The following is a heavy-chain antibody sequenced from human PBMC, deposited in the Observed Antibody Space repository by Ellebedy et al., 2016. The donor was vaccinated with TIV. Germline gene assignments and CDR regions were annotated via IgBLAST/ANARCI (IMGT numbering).Heavy chain of an antibody. CDR3: ATGYAQNGQ. CDR2: IYSGGNT. D-gene: IGHD2-8*01. Sequence: GVSLKISCSASGFTFNIYAMSWVRQAPGKGLDWVSLIYSGGNTHYADSVKGRFTISRDSSDNTVYLQMNSLRVEDTAVYYCATGYAQNGQWGQGTLVTVSS. J-gene: IGHJ4*02. V-gene: IGHV3-66*01. CDR1: GFTFNIYA.